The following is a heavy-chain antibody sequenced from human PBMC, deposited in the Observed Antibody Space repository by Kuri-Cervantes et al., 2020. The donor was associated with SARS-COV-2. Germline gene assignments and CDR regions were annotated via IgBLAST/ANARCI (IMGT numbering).Heavy chain of an antibody. CDR3: AREEGANSFDS. CDR1: GYSSSNYY. J-gene: IGHJ4*02. V-gene: IGHV5-51*01. CDR2: IYPGDSKT. D-gene: IGHD1-26*01. Sequence: GESLKISCKASGYSSSNYYIAWVRQVPGKGLEWMGIIYPGDSKTKYNPSFQGQVTISADKSITTAFLQWTSLKASDTAIYYCAREEGANSFDSWGQGTLVTVSS.